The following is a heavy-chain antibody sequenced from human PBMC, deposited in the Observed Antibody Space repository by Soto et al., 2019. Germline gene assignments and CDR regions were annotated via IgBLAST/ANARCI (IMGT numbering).Heavy chain of an antibody. V-gene: IGHV3-30*18. CDR3: AKDADSSSWSYYYYYGMDV. CDR1: GFTFSNAW. D-gene: IGHD6-13*01. Sequence: GSLRLSCAASGFTFSNAWMNWVRQAPGKGLEWVAVISYDGSNKYYADSVKGRFTISRDNSKNTLYLQMNSLRAEDTAVYYCAKDADSSSWSYYYYYGMDVWGQGTTVTVSS. J-gene: IGHJ6*02. CDR2: ISYDGSNK.